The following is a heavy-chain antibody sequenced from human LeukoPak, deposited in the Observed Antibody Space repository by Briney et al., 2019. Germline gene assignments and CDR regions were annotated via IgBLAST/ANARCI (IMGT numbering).Heavy chain of an antibody. CDR1: GGSISSSSYY. J-gene: IGHJ4*02. Sequence: SETLSLTCTVSGGSISSSSYYWGWIRQPPGKGLEWIGSIYYSGSTYYNPSLKSRVTISVDTSKNQFSLKLSSVTAADTAVYYCARRSYYFDYWGQGTLVTVSS. CDR3: ARRSYYFDY. V-gene: IGHV4-39*07. CDR2: IYYSGST.